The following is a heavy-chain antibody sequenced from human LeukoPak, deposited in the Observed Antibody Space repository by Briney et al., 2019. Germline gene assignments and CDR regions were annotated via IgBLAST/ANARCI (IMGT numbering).Heavy chain of an antibody. CDR2: ISAYNGNT. CDR3: ARATRYCGGDCYSDY. Sequence: ASVKVSCKASGYTFTSYGISWVRQAPGQGLEWMGWISAYNGNTNYAQKLQGRVTMTTDTSTSTAYMELRSLRSDDTAVYYCARATRYCGGDCYSDYWGQGTLVTVSS. J-gene: IGHJ4*02. D-gene: IGHD2-21*02. CDR1: GYTFTSYG. V-gene: IGHV1-18*01.